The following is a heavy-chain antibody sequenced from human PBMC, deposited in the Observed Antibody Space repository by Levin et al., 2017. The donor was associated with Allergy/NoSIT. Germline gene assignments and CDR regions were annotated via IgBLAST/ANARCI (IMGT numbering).Heavy chain of an antibody. CDR2: INSDGSST. V-gene: IGHV3-74*01. CDR1: GFTFSSYW. D-gene: IGHD1-26*01. Sequence: GGSLRLSCAASGFTFSSYWMHWVRQAPGKGLVWVSRINSDGSSTSYADSVKGRFTISRDNAKNTLYLQMNSLRAEDTAVYYCAREAGEWELYFDYWGQGTLVTVSA. J-gene: IGHJ4*02. CDR3: AREAGEWELYFDY.